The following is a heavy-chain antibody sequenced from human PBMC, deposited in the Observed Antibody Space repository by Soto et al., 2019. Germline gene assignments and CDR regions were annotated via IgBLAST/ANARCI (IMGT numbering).Heavy chain of an antibody. Sequence: GGSLRPPCAASGFPFSSYAMPWVPQAPGKGLEWVAVISYDGSNKDYADSGKGQLTNSRDNSKNTLYLQMNSLKAEDTAVYYCARDPTYYYDSSGYYLNYFDYWGQETLVTVSS. J-gene: IGHJ4*02. CDR3: ARDPTYYYDSSGYYLNYFDY. V-gene: IGHV3-30-3*01. CDR1: GFPFSSYA. D-gene: IGHD3-22*01. CDR2: ISYDGSNK.